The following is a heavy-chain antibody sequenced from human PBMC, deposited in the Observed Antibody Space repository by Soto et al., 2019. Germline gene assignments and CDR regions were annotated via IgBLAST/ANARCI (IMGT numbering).Heavy chain of an antibody. CDR3: ARENTMVRGRGLNWFDP. V-gene: IGHV1-2*04. J-gene: IGHJ5*02. Sequence: ASVKVSCKASGYTFTGYYMHWVRQAPGQGLEWMGWINPNSGGTNYAQKFQGWVTMTRDTSISTAYMELSRLRSDDTAVYYCARENTMVRGRGLNWFDPWGQGTLVTVSS. D-gene: IGHD3-10*01. CDR2: INPNSGGT. CDR1: GYTFTGYY.